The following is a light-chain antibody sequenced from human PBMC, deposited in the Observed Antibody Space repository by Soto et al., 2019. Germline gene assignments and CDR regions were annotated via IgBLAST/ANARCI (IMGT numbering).Light chain of an antibody. CDR3: QKYNGAPWT. Sequence: IQVTQSPSSLSASVGERVTSSCRASQGIHNYLAWYQHKAGKVPRLLIYAASALQSGVPSRFSASGSGTDCTLTISSLQPEDIGTYYCQKYNGAPWTFGQGTKVDIK. CDR1: QGIHNY. J-gene: IGKJ1*01. V-gene: IGKV1-27*01. CDR2: AAS.